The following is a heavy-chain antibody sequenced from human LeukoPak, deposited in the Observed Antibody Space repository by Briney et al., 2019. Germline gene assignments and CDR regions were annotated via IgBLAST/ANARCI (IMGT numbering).Heavy chain of an antibody. J-gene: IGHJ4*02. D-gene: IGHD3-22*01. CDR3: AKAPAPDYDSSGYYYLDY. CDR2: ISGSGGST. Sequence: GGSLRLSCAASGSTFSSYAMSWVRQAPGKGLEWVSAISGSGGSTYYADSVKGRFTISRDNSKNTLYLQMNSLRAEDTAVYYCAKAPAPDYDSSGYYYLDYWGQGTLVTVSS. CDR1: GSTFSSYA. V-gene: IGHV3-23*01.